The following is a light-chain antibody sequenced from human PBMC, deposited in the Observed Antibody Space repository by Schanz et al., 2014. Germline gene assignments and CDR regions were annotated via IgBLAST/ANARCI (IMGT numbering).Light chain of an antibody. J-gene: IGLJ1*01. CDR1: SSDVGSNNI. CDR2: EGT. CDR3: ATWDDSLSTFFV. Sequence: QSALTQPASVSGSPGQSITISCTGTSSDVGSNNIVSWYQQHPGKAPKLMIYEGTKRPLGVPDRFSGSKSGNTASLAISGLRSEDEADYYCATWDDSLSTFFVFGTGTKLTVL. V-gene: IGLV2-14*02.